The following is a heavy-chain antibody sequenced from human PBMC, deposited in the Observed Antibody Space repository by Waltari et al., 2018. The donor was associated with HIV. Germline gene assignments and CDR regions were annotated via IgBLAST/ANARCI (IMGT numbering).Heavy chain of an antibody. D-gene: IGHD3-22*01. CDR2: ISGYNGHT. J-gene: IGHJ4*02. V-gene: IGHV1-18*01. CDR3: ARDHYYGSSGYYSDY. CDR1: GYTFTNYG. Sequence: QVHLVQSGAELRKPGASVTVSCKASGYTFTNYGITWVRQAPGQGIEWMGWISGYNGHTKYTQKVRGRVTMTTDTSTSTAYLEMGSLRFDDTAVYYCARDHYYGSSGYYSDYWGQGTLVTVSS.